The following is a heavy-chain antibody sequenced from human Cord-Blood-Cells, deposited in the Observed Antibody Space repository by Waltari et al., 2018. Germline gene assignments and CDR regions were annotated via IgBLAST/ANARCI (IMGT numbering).Heavy chain of an antibody. V-gene: IGHV4-39*01. Sequence: QLQLQESGPGLVKPSETLSLTCTVPGGSISSSHYYWGWIRQPPGKGLEWIGSIYYSGRTYYNPSLKSRVTISVDTSKNQFSLKLSSVTAADTAVYYCARRVRDGHYNWFDPWGQGTLVTVSS. CDR2: IYYSGRT. CDR1: GGSISSSHYY. J-gene: IGHJ5*02. CDR3: ARRVRDGHYNWFDP.